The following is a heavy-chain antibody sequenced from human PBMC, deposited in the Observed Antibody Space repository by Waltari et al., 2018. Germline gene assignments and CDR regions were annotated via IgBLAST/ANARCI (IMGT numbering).Heavy chain of an antibody. J-gene: IGHJ4*02. Sequence: EVQLVESGGGFIQSGGSLRLSCAASGFTVSSNYMSWGRQAPGKGLGWFLVIFSDGRTYYADSVKGRFTISRDNSKNTLYLQINSLRAEDTAVYYCARDSRGGLFFDYWGQGTLVTVSS. CDR3: ARDSRGGLFFDY. CDR2: IFSDGRT. V-gene: IGHV3-53*01. CDR1: GFTVSSNY.